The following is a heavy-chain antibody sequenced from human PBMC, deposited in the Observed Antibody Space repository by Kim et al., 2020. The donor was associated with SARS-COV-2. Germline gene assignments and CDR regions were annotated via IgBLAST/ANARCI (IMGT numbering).Heavy chain of an antibody. Sequence: GGSLRLSCAASGFTFSSFWMHWVRQAPGKGLVWVSRINSDGSSTTYADSVKGRFTISRDNAKNTLYLRINSLRAEDTAVYYCARERSGSSWTQFDDAFDIWGQGTMVTVSS. V-gene: IGHV3-74*01. CDR2: INSDGSST. J-gene: IGHJ3*02. CDR1: GFTFSSFW. D-gene: IGHD2-15*01. CDR3: ARERSGSSWTQFDDAFDI.